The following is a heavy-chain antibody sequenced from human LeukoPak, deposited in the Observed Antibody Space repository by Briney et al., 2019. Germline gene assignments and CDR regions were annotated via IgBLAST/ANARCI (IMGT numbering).Heavy chain of an antibody. V-gene: IGHV1-2*02. CDR1: GYTFTGYY. J-gene: IGHJ3*02. Sequence: GASVKVSCKASGYTFTGYYMHWVRQAPGQGLEWMGWINPNSGGTNYAQKFQGRVTMTRDTSISTAYMELSRLRSDDTAVYYCARVSTMVRGVINAFDIWGQGTMVTVSS. CDR3: ARVSTMVRGVINAFDI. D-gene: IGHD3-10*01. CDR2: INPNSGGT.